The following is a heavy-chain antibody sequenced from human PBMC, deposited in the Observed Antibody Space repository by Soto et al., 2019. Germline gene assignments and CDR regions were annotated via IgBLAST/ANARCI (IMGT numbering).Heavy chain of an antibody. J-gene: IGHJ4*02. CDR1: GFTFSSYA. D-gene: IGHD3-16*02. Sequence: QVQLVESGGGVVQPGRSLRLSCAASGFTFSSYAMHWVRQAPGKGLEWVAVISYDGSNKYYADSVKGRFTISRDNSKNTLYLQMNSLRAEDTAVYYCARDNGIWGSYRHFDYWGQGTLVTVSS. V-gene: IGHV3-30-3*01. CDR2: ISYDGSNK. CDR3: ARDNGIWGSYRHFDY.